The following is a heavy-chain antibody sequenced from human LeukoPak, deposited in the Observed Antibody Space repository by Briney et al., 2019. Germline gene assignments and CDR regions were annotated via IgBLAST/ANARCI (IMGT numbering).Heavy chain of an antibody. Sequence: GGSLRLSCAASGFTFSSYGMHWVRQAPGKGLEWVAFIRYDGNNKYYADSVKGRFTISRDNSKNTLYLQMNSLRAEDTAMYYCATSGYGDFDYWGQGILVTVSS. CDR1: GFTFSSYG. CDR3: ATSGYGDFDY. V-gene: IGHV3-30*02. J-gene: IGHJ4*02. CDR2: IRYDGNNK. D-gene: IGHD4-17*01.